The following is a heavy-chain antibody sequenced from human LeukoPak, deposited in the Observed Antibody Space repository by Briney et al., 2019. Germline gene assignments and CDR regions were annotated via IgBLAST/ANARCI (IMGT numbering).Heavy chain of an antibody. Sequence: SETLSLTCTVSGGSISSYYWSWIRQPPGKGLEWIGYIYYSGSTNYNPSLKSRVTISVDTYKNQFSLKLSSVTAADTAVYYCARVVQYCGGDCYSDYYYYGMDVWGQGTTVTVSS. J-gene: IGHJ6*02. D-gene: IGHD2-21*02. CDR1: GGSISSYY. CDR3: ARVVQYCGGDCYSDYYYYGMDV. V-gene: IGHV4-59*01. CDR2: IYYSGST.